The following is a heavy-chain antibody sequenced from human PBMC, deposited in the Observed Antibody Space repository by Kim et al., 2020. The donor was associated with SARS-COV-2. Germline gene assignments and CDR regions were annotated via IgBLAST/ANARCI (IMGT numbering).Heavy chain of an antibody. CDR2: ISYDGSNK. CDR1: GFTFSSYG. D-gene: IGHD3-10*01. V-gene: IGHV3-30*18. J-gene: IGHJ4*02. CDR3: AKDSHVRGVIPYYFDY. Sequence: GGSLRLSCAASGFTFSSYGMHWVRQAPGKGLEWVAVISYDGSNKYYADSVKGRFTISRDNSKNTLYLQMNSLRAEDTAVYYCAKDSHVRGVIPYYFDYWGQGTLVTVSS.